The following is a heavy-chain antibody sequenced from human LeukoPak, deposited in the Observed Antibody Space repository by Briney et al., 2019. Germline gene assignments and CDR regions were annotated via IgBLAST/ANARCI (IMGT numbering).Heavy chain of an antibody. Sequence: PSETLSLTCTVSDGSINSYFWSWIRQPAGKGLECIGRIYASGSTNYNPSLKSRVTMSVDTSKNQFSLKLTSVTAADTAVYYCARLLVVESRFDPWGQGTLVTVSS. J-gene: IGHJ5*02. CDR2: IYASGST. D-gene: IGHD2-15*01. CDR3: ARLLVVESRFDP. V-gene: IGHV4-4*07. CDR1: DGSINSYF.